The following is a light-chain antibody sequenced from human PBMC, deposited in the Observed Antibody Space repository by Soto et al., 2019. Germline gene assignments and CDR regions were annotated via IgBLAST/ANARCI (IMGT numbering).Light chain of an antibody. V-gene: IGLV2-14*01. Sequence: QSALTQPASVSGSPGQSITISCTGTSSDVGAYDYVSWYQQHPDKAPKLIIFVVSNRPSGVSNRFSGSKSGNTASLTISGLQADDDADYYSLYTSSDTPYVVGTGTKLTAL. CDR1: SSDVGAYDY. CDR3: SLYTSSDTPYV. CDR2: VVS. J-gene: IGLJ1*01.